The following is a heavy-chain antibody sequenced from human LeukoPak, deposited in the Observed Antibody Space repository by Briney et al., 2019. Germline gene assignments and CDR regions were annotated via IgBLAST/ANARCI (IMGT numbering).Heavy chain of an antibody. D-gene: IGHD3-16*01. CDR2: ISSSSSTI. J-gene: IGHJ4*02. CDR1: GFTFSSYS. CDR3: ARSIITGVGDFDY. V-gene: IGHV3-48*04. Sequence: GGSLRLSCAASGFTFSSYSMNWVRQAPGKGLEWISYISSSSSTIYDADSVKGRFTISRGNAKNSLYLQMNNLRAEDAAVYYCARSIITGVGDFDYWGQGTLVTVSS.